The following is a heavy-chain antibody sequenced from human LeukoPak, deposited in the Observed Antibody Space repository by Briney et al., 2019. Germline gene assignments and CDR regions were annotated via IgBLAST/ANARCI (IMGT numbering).Heavy chain of an antibody. V-gene: IGHV3-48*01. Sequence: GGSLRLSCAASGFTFSSYSMNWVRQAPGKGLEWVSYISSNSSTIYYADSVKGRFTISRDNAKNSLYLQMNSLRAEDTAVYYCARSTYYYDSSGYYYPPHFDYWGQGTLVTVSS. J-gene: IGHJ4*02. CDR1: GFTFSSYS. CDR2: ISSNSSTI. D-gene: IGHD3-22*01. CDR3: ARSTYYYDSSGYYYPPHFDY.